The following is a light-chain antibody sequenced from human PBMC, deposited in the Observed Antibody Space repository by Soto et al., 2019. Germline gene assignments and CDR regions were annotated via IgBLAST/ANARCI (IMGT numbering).Light chain of an antibody. Sequence: ENVLTQSPATLSLSPGETATLSCSASQSVGSYLAWYQQKPGQAPRLLIYDVSNRATGIPARFSGSGSGTDFTLTISSLEPEDFAIYYCQQRSKWLFGGGTKVEIK. CDR2: DVS. CDR1: QSVGSY. CDR3: QQRSKWL. V-gene: IGKV3-11*01. J-gene: IGKJ4*01.